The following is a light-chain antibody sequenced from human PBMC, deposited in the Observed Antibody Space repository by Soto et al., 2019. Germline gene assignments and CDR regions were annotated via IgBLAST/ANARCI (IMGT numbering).Light chain of an antibody. Sequence: QSVLTQPPSASGTPGQRVLISCSGSSSNVGSNTVNWYQQLPGTAPKLLIYTNNQRPSRVPDRFSGSKSGTSASLAIRGLQSEDEADYYCAAWDDSLNGWVFGGGTKVTVL. J-gene: IGLJ3*02. V-gene: IGLV1-44*01. CDR3: AAWDDSLNGWV. CDR2: TNN. CDR1: SSNVGSNT.